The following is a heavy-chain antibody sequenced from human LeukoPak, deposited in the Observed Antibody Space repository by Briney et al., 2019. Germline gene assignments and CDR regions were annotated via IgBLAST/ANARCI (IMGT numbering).Heavy chain of an antibody. V-gene: IGHV3-23*01. D-gene: IGHD3-22*01. CDR2: ISGSGGST. CDR3: AKDGAEYYDSSGYGY. Sequence: GGSLRLSCAASGFTFSSYSMNWVRQAPGKGLEWVSAISGSGGSTYYADSVKGRFTISRDNSKNTLYLQMNSLRAEDTAVYYCAKDGAEYYDSSGYGYWGQGTLVTVSS. J-gene: IGHJ4*02. CDR1: GFTFSSYS.